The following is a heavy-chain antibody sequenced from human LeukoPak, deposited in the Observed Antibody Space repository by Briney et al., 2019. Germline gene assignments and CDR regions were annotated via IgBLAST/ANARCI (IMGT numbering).Heavy chain of an antibody. V-gene: IGHV4-30-2*01. J-gene: IGHJ4*02. CDR3: ARGRGSGSGSYYFDYFDY. D-gene: IGHD3-10*01. CDR2: IYHSGST. Sequence: SETLSLTCTVSVGSISTTTYFWSWIRQPPGKGLEWIGYIYHSGSTYYNPSLKSRVTISVNRSNNQFSLKLSSVTAADTAVDYCARGRGSGSGSYYFDYFDYWGQGTLATVSA. CDR1: VGSISTTTYF.